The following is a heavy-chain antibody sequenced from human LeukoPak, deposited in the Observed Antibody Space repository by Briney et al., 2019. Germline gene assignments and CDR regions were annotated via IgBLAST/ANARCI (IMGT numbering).Heavy chain of an antibody. CDR2: ISSSSRYI. J-gene: IGHJ4*02. Sequence: PGGPLRLSCAASGFTFSSYSMNWVRQAPGKGLEWVSSISSSSRYIYYADSVKGRFTISRDNAKNSLYLQMNSLRAEDTAVYYCARSEDTYYYGSGSQFDYWGQGTLVTVSS. CDR3: ARSEDTYYYGSGSQFDY. CDR1: GFTFSSYS. V-gene: IGHV3-21*01. D-gene: IGHD3-10*01.